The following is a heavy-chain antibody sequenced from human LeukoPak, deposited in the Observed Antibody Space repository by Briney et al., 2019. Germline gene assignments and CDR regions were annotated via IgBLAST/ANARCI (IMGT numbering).Heavy chain of an antibody. CDR2: ISGSGGST. CDR1: GFTFSSYA. Sequence: GGSLRLSCAASGFTFSSYAMSWVRQAPGKGLEWVSAISGSGGSTYYADSVKGRFTISRDNSKNTLYLQINSLRTEDTAVYYCAKDPTELGILPMDYWGQGTLVIVSS. J-gene: IGHJ4*02. V-gene: IGHV3-23*01. CDR3: AKDPTELGILPMDY. D-gene: IGHD1-1*01.